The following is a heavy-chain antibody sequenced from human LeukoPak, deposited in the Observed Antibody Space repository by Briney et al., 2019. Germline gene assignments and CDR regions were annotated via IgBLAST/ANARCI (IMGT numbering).Heavy chain of an antibody. CDR1: GGSISSGDYY. Sequence: SQTLSLTCTVSGGSISSGDYYWSWIRQPPGKGLEWIGYIYYSGSTYYNPSLKSRVTISVDTSKNQFSLKLSSVTAADTAVYYCARVVDIVATAQNWFDPWGQGTLVTVSS. J-gene: IGHJ5*02. D-gene: IGHD5-12*01. CDR3: ARVVDIVATAQNWFDP. V-gene: IGHV4-30-4*01. CDR2: IYYSGST.